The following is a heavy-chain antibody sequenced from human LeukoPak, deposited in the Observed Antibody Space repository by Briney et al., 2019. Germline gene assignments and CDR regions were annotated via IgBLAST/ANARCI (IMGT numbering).Heavy chain of an antibody. J-gene: IGHJ4*02. CDR3: AKGAYDYIEMGYIDY. CDR2: IIGSSGDT. V-gene: IGHV3-23*01. Sequence: GRPLRLSCAASGFRFSDYSMNWVRQAPGKGLEWVSLIIGSSGDTFYADSVKGRFTISRDNSKNTLFLQMNSLRAEDTALYYCAKGAYDYIEMGYIDYWGQGTLVTVSS. CDR1: GFRFSDYS. D-gene: IGHD5-12*01.